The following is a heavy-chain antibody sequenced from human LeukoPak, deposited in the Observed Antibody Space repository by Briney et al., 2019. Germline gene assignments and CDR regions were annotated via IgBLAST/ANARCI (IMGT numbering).Heavy chain of an antibody. D-gene: IGHD5-18*01. J-gene: IGHJ4*02. CDR1: GGSSSGYY. Sequence: SETLSLTCAVYGGSSSGYYWSWIRQPPGKGLEWIGEINHSGSTNYNPSLKSRVTISVDTSKNQFSLKLSSVTAADTAVYYCARFSYGYSFDYWGQGTLVTVSS. CDR2: INHSGST. CDR3: ARFSYGYSFDY. V-gene: IGHV4-34*01.